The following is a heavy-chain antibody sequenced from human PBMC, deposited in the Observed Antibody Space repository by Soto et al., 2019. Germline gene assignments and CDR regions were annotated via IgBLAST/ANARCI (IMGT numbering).Heavy chain of an antibody. D-gene: IGHD6-19*01. CDR1: GFTFSDYY. Sequence: KTGGSLRLSCAASGFTFSDYYMSWIRQAPGRGLEWVSYISSSGSTIYYADSVKGRFTISRDNAKNSLYLQMNSLRADDTAVYYCARASPIAVADHFDYWGPGTLVTVSS. CDR3: ARASPIAVADHFDY. V-gene: IGHV3-11*01. J-gene: IGHJ4*02. CDR2: ISSSGSTI.